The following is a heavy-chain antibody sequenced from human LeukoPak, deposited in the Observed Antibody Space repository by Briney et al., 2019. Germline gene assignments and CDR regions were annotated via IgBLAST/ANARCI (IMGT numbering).Heavy chain of an antibody. CDR3: TTAQDYGDYEGFGY. CDR1: GFTFSNAW. Sequence: PGGSLRLSCAASGFTFSNAWMSWVRQAPGKGLEWVGRIKSKTDGGTTDYAAPVKGRFTISRDDSKNTLYLQMNSLKTEDTAVYYCTTAQDYGDYEGFGYWGQGTLVTVSS. V-gene: IGHV3-15*01. J-gene: IGHJ4*02. CDR2: IKSKTDGGTT. D-gene: IGHD4-17*01.